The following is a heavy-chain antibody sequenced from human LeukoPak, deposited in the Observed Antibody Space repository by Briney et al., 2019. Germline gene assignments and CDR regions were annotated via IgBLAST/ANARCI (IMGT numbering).Heavy chain of an antibody. CDR2: IIPIFGTA. V-gene: IGHV1-69*06. CDR1: GGTFSSYA. J-gene: IGHJ1*01. CDR3: ATGGSGPLYAEYFQH. Sequence: GASVKVSCKASGGTFSSYAISWVRQAPGQGLEWMGGIIPIFGTANYAQKFQGRVTITADKSTSTAYMELSSLRSEDTAVYYCATGGSGPLYAEYFQHWGQGTLVTVSS. D-gene: IGHD3-10*01.